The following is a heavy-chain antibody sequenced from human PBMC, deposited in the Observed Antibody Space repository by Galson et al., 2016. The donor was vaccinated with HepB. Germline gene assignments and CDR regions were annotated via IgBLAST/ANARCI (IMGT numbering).Heavy chain of an antibody. CDR2: ISYDERDN. D-gene: IGHD2-2*01. V-gene: IGHV3-30*14. CDR1: GFTFKLYA. Sequence: SLRLSCAASGFTFKLYAMHWVRQAPGKAPEWVAVISYDERDNSYAESVKGRFIVSRDNSKNTLYLQMNSLRPEDTAVYYCAREDIVVVPAAMRGVGYYYYGMDVWGQGTTVTVSS. J-gene: IGHJ6*02. CDR3: AREDIVVVPAAMRGVGYYYYGMDV.